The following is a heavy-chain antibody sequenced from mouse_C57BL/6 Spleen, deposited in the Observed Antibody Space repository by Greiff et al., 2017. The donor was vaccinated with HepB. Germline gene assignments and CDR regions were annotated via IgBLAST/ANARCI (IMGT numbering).Heavy chain of an antibody. Sequence: EVQLQQSGPELVKPGASVKMSCKASGYTFTDYNMHWVKQSHGKSLEWIGYINPNNGGTSYNQKFKGKATLTVNKSSSTAYMELRSLTSEESAVYYCAREGVYDDAMDYWGQGTSVTVSS. CDR3: AREGVYDDAMDY. D-gene: IGHD2-12*01. CDR2: INPNNGGT. V-gene: IGHV1-22*01. J-gene: IGHJ4*01. CDR1: GYTFTDYN.